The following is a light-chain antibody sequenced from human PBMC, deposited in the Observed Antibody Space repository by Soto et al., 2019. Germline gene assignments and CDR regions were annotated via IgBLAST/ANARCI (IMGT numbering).Light chain of an antibody. V-gene: IGKV3-15*01. CDR3: QQYNNWPLT. CDR2: GAS. Sequence: EIVMTQSPATLAVSPGERDTLSCRASQSVSSNLAWYQQKPCQAPRLLIYGASTRATGIPARFSGSGSGTELNLTISSLQYEDVAVYYCQQYNNWPLTFGQGTKGEIK. J-gene: IGKJ1*01. CDR1: QSVSSN.